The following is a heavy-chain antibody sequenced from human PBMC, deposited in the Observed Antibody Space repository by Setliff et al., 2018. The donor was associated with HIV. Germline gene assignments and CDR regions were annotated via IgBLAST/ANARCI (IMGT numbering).Heavy chain of an antibody. J-gene: IGHJ3*01. D-gene: IGHD3-22*01. CDR2: IYTSGST. CDR1: GGSISGYF. V-gene: IGHV4-4*07. Sequence: PSETLSLTCNVSGGSISGYFWTWIRQPAGKGLEWIGRIYTSGSTNYNPSLKRRVTISGDTSKNQFSLKLTSVTAADTAVHYCARHGTYYYDGSGYSHAFDFWGQGTMVTVSS. CDR3: ARHGTYYYDGSGYSHAFDF.